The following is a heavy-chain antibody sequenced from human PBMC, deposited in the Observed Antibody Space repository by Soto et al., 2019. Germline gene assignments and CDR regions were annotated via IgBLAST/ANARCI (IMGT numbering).Heavy chain of an antibody. CDR3: AHDSSGYYGMDV. V-gene: IGHV2-5*02. D-gene: IGHD6-6*01. CDR2: IYWDDDK. J-gene: IGHJ6*02. CDR1: GFSLSTRGVG. Sequence: QITLKESGPTLVKPTQTLTLTCTFSGFSLSTRGVGVGWIRQPPGKALEWLALIYWDDDKRYSPSLKNSLTITQDAANNQLARTMTNTDPVDTATYYCAHDSSGYYGMDVWGQGTTVTVSS.